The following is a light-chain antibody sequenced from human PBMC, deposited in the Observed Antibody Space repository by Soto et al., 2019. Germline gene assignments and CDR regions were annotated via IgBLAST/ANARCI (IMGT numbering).Light chain of an antibody. CDR1: SSDVGSGDV. CDR3: CSYAGSSTYYV. J-gene: IGLJ1*01. V-gene: IGLV2-23*01. Sequence: QSALTQPASVSGSPGQSITISCTGTSSDVGSGDVVSWYQHYPGKAPQLIIYEGFKRPSGVSSRFSGSKSGNTASLTISGLQAEDEADYYCCSYAGSSTYYVFGTGTKLTVL. CDR2: EGF.